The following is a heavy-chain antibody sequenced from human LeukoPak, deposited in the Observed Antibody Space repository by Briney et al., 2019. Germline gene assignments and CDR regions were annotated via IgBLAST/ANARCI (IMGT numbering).Heavy chain of an antibody. CDR2: IYTSGST. J-gene: IGHJ4*02. CDR1: GGSISSYY. V-gene: IGHV4-4*07. D-gene: IGHD3-10*01. Sequence: PSETLSLTCTVSGGSISSYYWSWTRQPAGKGLEWIGRIYTSGSTNYNPSLKSRVTMSVDTSKNQFSLKLSSVTAADTAVYYCARVVSDGSGSYYPDYWGQGTLVTFSS. CDR3: ARVVSDGSGSYYPDY.